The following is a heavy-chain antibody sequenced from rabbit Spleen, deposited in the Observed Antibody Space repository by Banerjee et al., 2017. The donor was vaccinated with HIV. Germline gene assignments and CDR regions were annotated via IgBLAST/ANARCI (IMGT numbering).Heavy chain of an antibody. J-gene: IGHJ4*01. CDR3: ASAYSDISFDL. CDR1: GFSFSSGYY. V-gene: IGHV1S45*01. D-gene: IGHD6-1*01. CDR2: IGTGSGTT. Sequence: QEQLVEYGGDLVQPEGSLTLTCTASGFSFSSGYYMSWVRQAPGKGLEWFGCIGTGSGTTWFANWAKGRFTISKTSSTTVTLQMTSLTAADTATYFCASAYSDISFDLWGPGTLVTVS.